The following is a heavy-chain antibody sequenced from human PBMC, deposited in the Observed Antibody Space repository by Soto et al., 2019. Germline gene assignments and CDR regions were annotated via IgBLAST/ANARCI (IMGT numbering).Heavy chain of an antibody. J-gene: IGHJ3*02. CDR2: VSSSGTGI. Sequence: GGSLRLSCAASGFKFSDYYMIWIRQAPGKGLDWVSYVSSSGTGIYYGDSVKGRFTISRDNAKSSLYLQMNSLRAEDTAVYYCARALSDAFDIWGQGTMVTVSS. CDR1: GFKFSDYY. V-gene: IGHV3-11*01. CDR3: ARALSDAFDI.